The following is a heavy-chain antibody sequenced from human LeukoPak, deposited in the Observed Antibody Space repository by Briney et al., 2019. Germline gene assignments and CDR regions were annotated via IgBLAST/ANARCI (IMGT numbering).Heavy chain of an antibody. CDR3: AKRAHPDSSGYYLHY. Sequence: GGSLRPSCAASGFTFSSYAMSWVRQAPGKGLEWVSAISGSGGSTYYADSVKGRFTISRDNSKNTLYLQMNSLRAEDTAVYYCAKRAHPDSSGYYLHYWGQGTLVTVSS. D-gene: IGHD3-22*01. V-gene: IGHV3-23*01. J-gene: IGHJ4*02. CDR2: ISGSGGST. CDR1: GFTFSSYA.